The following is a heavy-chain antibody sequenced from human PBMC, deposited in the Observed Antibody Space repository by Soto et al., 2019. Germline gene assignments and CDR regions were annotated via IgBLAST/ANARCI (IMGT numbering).Heavy chain of an antibody. V-gene: IGHV3-30*03. CDR3: ASPIEGRYIPLYYYYGMDV. D-gene: IGHD1-26*01. J-gene: IGHJ6*02. CDR1: GFTFSSYA. CDR2: ISYDGSNK. Sequence: GGSLRLSCAASGFTFSSYAMSWVRQAPGKGLEWVAVISYDGSNKYYADSVKGRFTISRDNSKNTLYLQMNSLRAEDTAVYYCASPIEGRYIPLYYYYGMDVWGQGTTVTVS.